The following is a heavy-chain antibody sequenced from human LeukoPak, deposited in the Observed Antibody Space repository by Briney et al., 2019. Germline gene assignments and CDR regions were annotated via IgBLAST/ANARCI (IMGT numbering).Heavy chain of an antibody. V-gene: IGHV3-23*01. D-gene: IGHD7-27*01. CDR2: IAGGGGNI. CDR1: GFTLSSYA. Sequence: GGSLRLSCAASGFTLSSYAMMWVRQAPGKGLEWVSAIAGGGGNIWYADSVKGRFTISRDNSKNTLYLQMNSLSADDTAVYFCAKIRAGDYYYFYGMDIWGQGAAVTVSS. CDR3: AKIRAGDYYYFYGMDI. J-gene: IGHJ6*02.